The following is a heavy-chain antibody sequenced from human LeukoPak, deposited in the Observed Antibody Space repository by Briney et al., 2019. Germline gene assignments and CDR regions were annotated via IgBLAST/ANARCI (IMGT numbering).Heavy chain of an antibody. V-gene: IGHV1-2*02. Sequence: ASVKVCCKASGYTFTGYYMHWVRQAPGQGLEWMGWINPDSGGTNYAQKFQGRVTMTRDTSISTTYMELSSLRSDDTAVYYCARALPDIVATIAAADYWGQGTLVTVSS. D-gene: IGHD5-12*01. CDR2: INPDSGGT. CDR1: GYTFTGYY. CDR3: ARALPDIVATIAAADY. J-gene: IGHJ4*02.